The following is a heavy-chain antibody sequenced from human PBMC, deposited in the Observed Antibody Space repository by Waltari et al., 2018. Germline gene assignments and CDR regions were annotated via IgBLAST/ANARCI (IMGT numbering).Heavy chain of an antibody. Sequence: EVQLVESGGGLVQPGGSRGLPCAASGFPFNTFELNWVRQAPGKGLEWVSYIRSGGYTRYYADSVKGRFTISTDNAKNSLYLQMNSLTVEDTGVYYCARSRSSIWGLDYWGQGIQVTVSS. CDR3: ARSRSSIWGLDY. V-gene: IGHV3-48*03. CDR2: IRSGGYTR. D-gene: IGHD3-16*01. J-gene: IGHJ4*02. CDR1: GFPFNTFE.